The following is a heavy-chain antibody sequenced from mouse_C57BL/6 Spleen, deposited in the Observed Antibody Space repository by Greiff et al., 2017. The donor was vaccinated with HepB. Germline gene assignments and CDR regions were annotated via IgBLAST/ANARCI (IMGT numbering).Heavy chain of an antibody. V-gene: IGHV1-55*01. D-gene: IGHD1-1*01. Sequence: VQLQQSGAELVKPGASVKMSCKASGYTFTSYWITWVKQRPGQGLEWIGDIYPGSGSTNYNEKFKSKATLTVDTSSSTAYMQLSSLTSEDSAVYYCARRDYYGSSGAFAYWGQGTLVTVSA. CDR3: ARRDYYGSSGAFAY. CDR1: GYTFTSYW. J-gene: IGHJ3*01. CDR2: IYPGSGST.